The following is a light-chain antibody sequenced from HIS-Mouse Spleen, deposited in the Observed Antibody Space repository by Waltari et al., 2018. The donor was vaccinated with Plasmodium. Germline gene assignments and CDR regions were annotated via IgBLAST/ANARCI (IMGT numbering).Light chain of an antibody. CDR3: QQSYSTWT. J-gene: IGKJ1*01. V-gene: IGKV1-39*01. CDR1: QSISNY. CDR2: AAS. Sequence: DIQMTQSPSSPSASVGDRVTITCRASQSISNYLNWYQQKPGKAPKFLIYAASTLHSGVPSRFSGSGSGTDFTLTISSLQPEDFATYYCQQSYSTWTFGQGTKVEIK.